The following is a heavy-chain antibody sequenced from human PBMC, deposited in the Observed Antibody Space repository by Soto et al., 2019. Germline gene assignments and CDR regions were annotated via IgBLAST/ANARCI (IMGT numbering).Heavy chain of an antibody. D-gene: IGHD3-3*02. CDR3: AKDHGYGHFFGYFDY. V-gene: IGHV3-30*18. CDR1: GFIFTNYG. Sequence: GGSLRLSCAASGFIFTNYGMHWVRQAPGKGLEWVAVISYDGSNKYEADSVKGRFTISRDNSKSTLYLQMNSLRAEDTAVYYCAKDHGYGHFFGYFDYWGQGT. CDR2: ISYDGSNK. J-gene: IGHJ4*02.